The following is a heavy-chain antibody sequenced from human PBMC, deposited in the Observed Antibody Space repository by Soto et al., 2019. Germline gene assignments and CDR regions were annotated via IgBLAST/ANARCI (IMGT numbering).Heavy chain of an antibody. D-gene: IGHD3-10*01. V-gene: IGHV1-69*01. CDR3: ARDPRGAENGGGGAYYYYYGMDV. CDR1: GGTFSSYA. J-gene: IGHJ6*02. CDR2: IIPIFGTA. Sequence: QVQLVQSGAEVKKPGSSVKVSCKASGGTFSSYAISWVRQAPGQGLEWMGGIIPIFGTANYAQKFQGRVTITADESTSQAYVGLSSLGYGDTAVYYWARDPRGAENGGGGAYYYYYGMDVWGQGTTVTVSS.